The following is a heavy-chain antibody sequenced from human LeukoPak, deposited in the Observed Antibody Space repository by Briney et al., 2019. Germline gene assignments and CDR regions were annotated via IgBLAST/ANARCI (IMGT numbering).Heavy chain of an antibody. CDR3: ARRGYYDSSGYDY. D-gene: IGHD3-22*01. CDR1: GFTFSHYW. Sequence: GGSLRLSCAASGFTFSHYWMHWVRQAPGKGLVWVSRIYNDGSSTSYADSVKGRFTISRDNAKNSLYLQINSLRAEDTAIYYCARRGYYDSSGYDYWGQGTLVTVSS. V-gene: IGHV3-74*01. J-gene: IGHJ4*02. CDR2: IYNDGSST.